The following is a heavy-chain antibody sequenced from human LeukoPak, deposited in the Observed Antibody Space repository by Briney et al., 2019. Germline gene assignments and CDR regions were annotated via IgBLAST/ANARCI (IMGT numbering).Heavy chain of an antibody. Sequence: SETLSLTCTVSGGSISGYYWGWIRQPPGKGLEWIGSIYHSGSTYYNPSLKSRVTISVDTSKNQFSLKLSSVTAADTAVYYCAREDSYGSGDAFDIWGQGTMVTVSS. V-gene: IGHV4-38-2*02. J-gene: IGHJ3*02. CDR1: GGSISGYY. D-gene: IGHD3-10*01. CDR2: IYHSGST. CDR3: AREDSYGSGDAFDI.